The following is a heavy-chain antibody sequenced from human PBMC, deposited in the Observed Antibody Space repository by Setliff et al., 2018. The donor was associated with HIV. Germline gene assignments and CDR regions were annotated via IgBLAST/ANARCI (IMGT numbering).Heavy chain of an antibody. CDR1: GGSVTSSLYY. D-gene: IGHD4-17*01. J-gene: IGHJ4*02. Sequence: TLSLTCTVSGGSVTSSLYYWGWIRQPPGKALEWLALIYWNDDKSYRPSLNSRLTITKDASKDQVVLTMTNMDPADTATYYCVYRDYGGNPRRYYFDLWGQGTVVTVSS. CDR3: VYRDYGGNPRRYYFDL. CDR2: IYWNDDK. V-gene: IGHV2-5*01.